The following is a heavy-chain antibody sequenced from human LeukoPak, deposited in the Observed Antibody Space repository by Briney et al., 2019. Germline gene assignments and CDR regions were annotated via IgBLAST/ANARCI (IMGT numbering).Heavy chain of an antibody. CDR1: GGSISSSSYY. CDR3: ARDSPGSSGVALDY. D-gene: IGHD6-19*01. CDR2: IYYSGST. V-gene: IGHV4-39*07. Sequence: PSETLSLTCTVSGGSISSSSYYWGWIRQPPGKGLEWIGSIYYSGSTYYNPSLKSRVTISVDTSKNQFSLKLSSVTAADTAVYYCARDSPGSSGVALDYWGQGTLVTVSS. J-gene: IGHJ4*02.